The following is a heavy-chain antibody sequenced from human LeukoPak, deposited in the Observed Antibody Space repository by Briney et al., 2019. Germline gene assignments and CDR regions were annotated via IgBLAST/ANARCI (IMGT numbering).Heavy chain of an antibody. CDR1: GGSFSGCY. V-gene: IGHV4-34*01. CDR3: ARVVPAANWFDP. CDR2: INHSGST. Sequence: PSETLSLTCAVYGGSFSGCYWSWIRQPPGKGLEWIGEINHSGSTNYNPSLKSRVTISVDTSKNQFSLKLSSVTAADTAVYYCARVVPAANWFDPWGQGTLVTVSS. J-gene: IGHJ5*02. D-gene: IGHD2-2*01.